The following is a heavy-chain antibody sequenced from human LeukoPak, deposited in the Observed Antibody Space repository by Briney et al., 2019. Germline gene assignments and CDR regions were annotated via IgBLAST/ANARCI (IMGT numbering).Heavy chain of an antibody. V-gene: IGHV3-74*01. CDR1: GFTFSSYW. J-gene: IGHJ4*02. Sequence: GGSLRLSCAASGFTFSSYWMHWVRRAPGKGLVWVSRINSDGFSTSYADSVKGRFTISRDNAKNTLYLQMNSLRAEDTAVYYCARRFCIGGNCYIDYWGQGTLVTVSS. CDR2: INSDGFST. CDR3: ARRFCIGGNCYIDY. D-gene: IGHD2-15*01.